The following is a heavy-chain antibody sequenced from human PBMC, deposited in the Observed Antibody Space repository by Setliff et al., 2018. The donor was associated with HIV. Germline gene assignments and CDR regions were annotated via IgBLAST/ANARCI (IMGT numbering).Heavy chain of an antibody. CDR1: GFTFSRYS. J-gene: IGHJ4*02. CDR2: ISASGGGT. Sequence: PGGSLRLSCAASGFTFSRYSMTWGRQAPGKGLEWVSGISASGGGTYYADSVRGRFTISRDKSKNTLHLQMSSLSADDTAVYYCAKVYSTAYRPDYWGQGNLVTVSS. D-gene: IGHD3-22*01. CDR3: AKVYSTAYRPDY. V-gene: IGHV3-23*01.